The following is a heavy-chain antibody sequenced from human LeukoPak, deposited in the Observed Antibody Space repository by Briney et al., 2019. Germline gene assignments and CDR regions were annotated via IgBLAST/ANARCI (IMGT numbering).Heavy chain of an antibody. CDR1: GFTLSNAW. CDR2: IKSKTDGGTT. V-gene: IGHV3-15*01. J-gene: IGHJ1*01. D-gene: IGHD4-23*01. CDR3: STAPPYGGNLWFHH. Sequence: PGGSLRLSCAASGFTLSNAWMSWVRQAPGKGLEWVGRIKSKTDGGTTDYAAPVKGRFSISRDDSKNTLYLQMNSLKTEDTAVYYCSTAPPYGGNLWFHHWGQGTLVTVSS.